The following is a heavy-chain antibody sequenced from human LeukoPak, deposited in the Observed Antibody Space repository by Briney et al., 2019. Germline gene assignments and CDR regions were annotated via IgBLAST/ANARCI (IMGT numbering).Heavy chain of an antibody. CDR3: ARNLVPLWGSYRPYYYYMDV. V-gene: IGHV5-51*01. CDR1: GYSFTSYW. J-gene: IGHJ6*03. Sequence: GESLKISCKGSGYSFTSYWIGWVRQMPGKGLEWMGIIYPGDSDTRYSPSFQGQVTISADKSISTAYLQWSSLKASDTAMYYCARNLVPLWGSYRPYYYYMDVWGKGTTVTISS. D-gene: IGHD3-16*02. CDR2: IYPGDSDT.